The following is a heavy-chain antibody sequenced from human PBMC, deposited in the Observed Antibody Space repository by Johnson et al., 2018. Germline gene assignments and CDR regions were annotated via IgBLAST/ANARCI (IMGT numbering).Heavy chain of an antibody. D-gene: IGHD6-19*01. CDR2: IKEDGSEK. CDR1: GFTFSNYY. J-gene: IGHJ4*02. V-gene: IGHV3-7*01. Sequence: VQLVQSGGGLVQPGGSLRLSCAASGFTFSNYYMTWVRQAPGKGLEWVAHIKEDGSEKNYVDSVKGRFTISRDNAKNSRYLQMNSLRAEDTALYYCGEGYTSGAWGQGTLVTVSS. CDR3: GEGYTSGA.